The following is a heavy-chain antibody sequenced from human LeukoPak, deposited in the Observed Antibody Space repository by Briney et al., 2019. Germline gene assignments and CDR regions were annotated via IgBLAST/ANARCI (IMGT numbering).Heavy chain of an antibody. D-gene: IGHD1-26*01. CDR1: GLTFGGYG. CDR2: ITYNGGST. V-gene: IGHV3-23*01. CDR3: ANDPTGSFDC. Sequence: GGSLRLSCAASGLTFGGYGMSWVRQAPGKGLEWVSTITYNGGSTYYADSVRGRFTISRDSSKSTLFLEMHSLRVEDTAIYYCANDPTGSFDCWGQGTLVTVSS. J-gene: IGHJ4*02.